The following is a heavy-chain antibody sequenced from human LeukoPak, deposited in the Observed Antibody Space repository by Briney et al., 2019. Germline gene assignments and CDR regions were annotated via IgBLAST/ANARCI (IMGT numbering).Heavy chain of an antibody. D-gene: IGHD6-13*01. J-gene: IGHJ4*02. V-gene: IGHV1-69*04. CDR3: ARDRQQPDE. Sequence: ASVKVSCKASGGTFTNLAISWVRQAPGQGLEWMGRIIPTTGLASYAQKLQGRVTMTTDTSTSTAYMELRSLRSDDTAVYYCARDRQQPDEWGQGTPVTVSS. CDR2: IIPTTGLA. CDR1: GGTFTNLA.